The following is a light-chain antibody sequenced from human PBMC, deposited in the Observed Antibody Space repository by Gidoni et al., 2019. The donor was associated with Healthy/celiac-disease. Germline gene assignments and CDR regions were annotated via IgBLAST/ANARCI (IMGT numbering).Light chain of an antibody. V-gene: IGKV1-33*01. CDR3: QQYDDLPT. Sequence: DIQLTQSPSSLSASVGDRVTITCKASQDISNYLNWYQQKPGKAPKLLIYDASNLETGVPSRFSGSGSGTDFTFTISSLQPEDFATYYCQQYDDLPTFGGGTKVEIK. J-gene: IGKJ4*01. CDR1: QDISNY. CDR2: DAS.